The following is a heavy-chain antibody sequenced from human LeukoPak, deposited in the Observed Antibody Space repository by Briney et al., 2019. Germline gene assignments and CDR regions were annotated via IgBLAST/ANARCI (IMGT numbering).Heavy chain of an antibody. Sequence: ASVKVSCKASGYSFTSHYMHWVRQAPGQGFEWMGLINPSGSSTLYAQKFQGRVTMTRDMSTTTDYVELSSLRSEDTAVYYCARDNSVGDIAWWFDPWGQGTLVTVSS. CDR3: ARDNSVGDIAWWFDP. J-gene: IGHJ5*02. V-gene: IGHV1-46*01. D-gene: IGHD3-16*02. CDR2: INPSGSST. CDR1: GYSFTSHY.